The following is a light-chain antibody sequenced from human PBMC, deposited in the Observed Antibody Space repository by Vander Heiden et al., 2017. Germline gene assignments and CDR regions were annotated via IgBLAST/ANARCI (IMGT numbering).Light chain of an antibody. CDR1: NSDVGSNNR. CDR3: SLYISSNTYV. Sequence: QSALTQPPSVSGSPGQSVTISCTGTNSDVGSNNRVSWYQQPPGTAPKLMIYEVSNRPSGVPDRFSGSKSGNTASLTISGLQAEDEADYYCSLYISSNTYVFGTGTRVTVL. J-gene: IGLJ1*01. CDR2: EVS. V-gene: IGLV2-18*01.